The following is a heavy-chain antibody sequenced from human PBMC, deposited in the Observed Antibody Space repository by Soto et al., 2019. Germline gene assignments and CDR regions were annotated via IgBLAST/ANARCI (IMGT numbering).Heavy chain of an antibody. CDR2: IWNHGRED. CDR3: VRGPWLVGDVTSFDY. CDR1: GFTFSTYG. Sequence: QVHLVESGGGVVQPGRSLRLSCAASGFTFSTYGMHWVRQAPGRGLEWVALIWNHGREDSYADSVKGRFTISRDNSKNTVWRQMNSLRADDTAVYYCVRGPWLVGDVTSFDYWGQGSLVTVSS. D-gene: IGHD6-19*01. V-gene: IGHV3-33*01. J-gene: IGHJ4*02.